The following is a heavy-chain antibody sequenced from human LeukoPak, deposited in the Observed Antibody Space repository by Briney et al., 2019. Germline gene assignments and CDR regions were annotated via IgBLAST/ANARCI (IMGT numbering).Heavy chain of an antibody. CDR2: ISPSGGST. CDR3: ARVQELERLAFDI. V-gene: IGHV1-46*01. CDR1: GYTFTSNY. D-gene: IGHD1-1*01. J-gene: IGHJ3*02. Sequence: ASVKVSCKAFGYTFTSNYMHWVRQAPGQGPEWMGVISPSGGSTTYAQKFQGRVTLTRDMSTSTDYLELSSLRSEDTAVYYCARVQELERLAFDIWGQGTMVTVSS.